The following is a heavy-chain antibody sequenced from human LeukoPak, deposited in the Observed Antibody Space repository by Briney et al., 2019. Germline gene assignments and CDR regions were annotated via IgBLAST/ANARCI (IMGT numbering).Heavy chain of an antibody. J-gene: IGHJ4*02. V-gene: IGHV3-30*02. D-gene: IGHD3-3*01. CDR1: GMTFERHG. CDR3: VKDTIFTVDPFDY. Sequence: GGSLRLSCVVSGMTFERHGMHWVRQPPGKGLEWLAFIKYDGSRTDYEDSVKGRFTVSRDNSKNTLYLEMNSLRAEDTAVYYCVKDTIFTVDPFDYWGQGTLVTVSS. CDR2: IKYDGSRT.